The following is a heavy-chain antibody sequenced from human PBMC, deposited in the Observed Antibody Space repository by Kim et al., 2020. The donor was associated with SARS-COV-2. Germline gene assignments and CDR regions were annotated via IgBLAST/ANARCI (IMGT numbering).Heavy chain of an antibody. D-gene: IGHD2-2*01. CDR3: ARAWAVPAYAFDI. CDR2: IKQDGSEK. V-gene: IGHV3-7*01. CDR1: GFTVSSYW. J-gene: IGHJ3*02. Sequence: GGSLRLSCAASGFTVSSYWMSWVRQAPGKGLEWVANIKQDGSEKYYVDSVKGRFTISRDNAKNSLYLQMNSLRAEDTAVYYCARAWAVPAYAFDIWGQGT.